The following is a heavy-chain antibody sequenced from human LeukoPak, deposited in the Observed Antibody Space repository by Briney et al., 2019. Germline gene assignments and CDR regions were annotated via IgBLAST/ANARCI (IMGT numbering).Heavy chain of an antibody. J-gene: IGHJ4*02. CDR2: ISYDGSDK. CDR3: VKGLGNLFDD. Sequence: GGSLRLSCAASGLXLRSFGIHWVRQAAGKGLEWVTFISYDGSDKHYADSVKGRFTISRDTSMNTLYLQMNSLRVEDTAVYFCVKGLGNLFDDWGQGTLVTVSS. D-gene: IGHD1-14*01. CDR1: GLXLRSFG. V-gene: IGHV3-30*18.